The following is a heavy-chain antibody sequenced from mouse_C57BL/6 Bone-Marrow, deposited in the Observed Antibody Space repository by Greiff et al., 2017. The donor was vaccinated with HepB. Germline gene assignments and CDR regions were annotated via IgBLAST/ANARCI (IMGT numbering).Heavy chain of an antibody. V-gene: IGHV1-55*01. CDR2: IYPGSGST. Sequence: QVQLQQPGAELVKPGASVKMSCKASGYTFTSYWINWVKQRPGQGLEWIGDIYPGSGSTNYNEKVKGKATLTVDTSYITAYLQLSSLTSEDSAVYYCAREGVIYDFDYWGQGTTLTVSS. CDR3: AREGVIYDFDY. J-gene: IGHJ2*01. CDR1: GYTFTSYW. D-gene: IGHD2-3*01.